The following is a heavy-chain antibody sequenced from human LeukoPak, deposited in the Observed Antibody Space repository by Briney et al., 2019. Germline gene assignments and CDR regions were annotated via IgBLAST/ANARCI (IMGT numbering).Heavy chain of an antibody. CDR1: GGLISSGSYY. V-gene: IGHV4-61*02. CDR3: ARDRGTWNDDGFDY. CDR2: MYTGGST. D-gene: IGHD1-1*01. J-gene: IGHJ4*02. Sequence: SETLSLTCTVSGGLISSGSYYWSWIRQPAGKGLEWVGRMYTGGSTNYNPSLKSRVTISVDTSKNQFSLKLSSVTAADTAVYYCARDRGTWNDDGFDYWGQGTLVTVSS.